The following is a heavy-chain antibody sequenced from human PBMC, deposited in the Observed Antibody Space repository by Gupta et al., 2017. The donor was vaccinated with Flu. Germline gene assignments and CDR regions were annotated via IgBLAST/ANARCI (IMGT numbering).Heavy chain of an antibody. V-gene: IGHV3-74*01. CDR3: VRDSLMHSTTSDY. J-gene: IGHJ4*02. CDR1: GFSFSTHW. Sequence: EVQLEESGGGSVQPGGSLRLSCVASGFSFSTHWMSWVRQPPGRGLVWVSRIESDGSGTIYADSVKGRFTISRDNTKNMVFLQMNSLRAEDTAVYYCVRDSLMHSTTSDYWGQGTLVTVSS. D-gene: IGHD3-16*02. CDR2: IESDGSGT.